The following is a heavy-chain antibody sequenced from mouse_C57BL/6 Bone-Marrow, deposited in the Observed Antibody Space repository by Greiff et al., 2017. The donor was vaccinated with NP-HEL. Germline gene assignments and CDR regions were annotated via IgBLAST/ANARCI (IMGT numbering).Heavy chain of an antibody. Sequence: DVQLVESGTVLARPGASVKMSCKTSGYTFTSYWMHWVKQRPGQGLEWIGAIYPGNSDTSYNQKFKGKAKLTAVTSASTAYMELSSLTKEDSAVYYCTLYYSNIYWYFDVWGTGTTVTVSS. CDR3: TLYYSNIYWYFDV. CDR1: GYTFTSYW. J-gene: IGHJ1*03. V-gene: IGHV1-5*01. D-gene: IGHD2-5*01. CDR2: IYPGNSDT.